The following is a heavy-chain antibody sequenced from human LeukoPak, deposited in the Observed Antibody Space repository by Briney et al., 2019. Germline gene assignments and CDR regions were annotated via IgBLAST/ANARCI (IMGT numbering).Heavy chain of an antibody. Sequence: GGSLRLSCSAPGFTFSSYGMNWVRQAPGKGLEWVSAISGSGGSTYYADSVKGRFTISRDNSKDTLYLQMNSLRAEDTALYYCAKVDTAMVTGRFDYWGQGTLVTVSS. J-gene: IGHJ4*02. D-gene: IGHD5-18*01. CDR2: ISGSGGST. CDR3: AKVDTAMVTGRFDY. CDR1: GFTFSSYG. V-gene: IGHV3-23*01.